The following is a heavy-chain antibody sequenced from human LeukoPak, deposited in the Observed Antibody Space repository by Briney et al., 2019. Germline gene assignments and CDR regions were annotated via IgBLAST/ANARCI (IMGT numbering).Heavy chain of an antibody. J-gene: IGHJ3*02. CDR2: ISSSSSYI. D-gene: IGHD3-3*01. CDR1: GFTFSSYS. V-gene: IGHV3-21*01. Sequence: GGSLRLSCAASGFTFSSYSMNWVRQAPGKGLEWVSSISSSSSYIYYADPVKGRFTISRDNAKNSLYLQMNSLRAEDTAVYYCARDVSAYYDFSGGDAFDIWGQGTMVTVSS. CDR3: ARDVSAYYDFSGGDAFDI.